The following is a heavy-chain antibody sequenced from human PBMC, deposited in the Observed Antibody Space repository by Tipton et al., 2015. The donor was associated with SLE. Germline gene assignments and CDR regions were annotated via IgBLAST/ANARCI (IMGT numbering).Heavy chain of an antibody. CDR2: IYYSGST. V-gene: IGHV4-59*01. CDR3: ARAGRYGSGSYGY. J-gene: IGHJ4*02. CDR1: GGSISSYY. D-gene: IGHD3-10*01. Sequence: TLSLTCTVSGGSISSYYWSWIRQPPGKGLEWIGYIYYSGSTNYNPSLKSRVTISVDTSKNQFSLKLSSVTAADTAVYYCARAGRYGSGSYGYWGQGTLVTVAS.